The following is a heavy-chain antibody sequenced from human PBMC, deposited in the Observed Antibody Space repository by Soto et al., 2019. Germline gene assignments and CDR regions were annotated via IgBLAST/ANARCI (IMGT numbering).Heavy chain of an antibody. CDR2: ISSSSSYI. Sequence: PGGSLRLSCAASGFTFSSYSMNWVRQAPGKGLEWVSSISSSSSYIYYADSVKGRFTISRDNAKNSLYLQMNSLRAEDTAVYYCARATYNWNYRAFDICGQGTMVTVSS. J-gene: IGHJ3*02. D-gene: IGHD1-7*01. CDR3: ARATYNWNYRAFDI. CDR1: GFTFSSYS. V-gene: IGHV3-21*01.